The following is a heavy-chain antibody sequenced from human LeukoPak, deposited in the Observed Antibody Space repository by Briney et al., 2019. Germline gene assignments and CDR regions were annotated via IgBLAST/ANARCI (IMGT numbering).Heavy chain of an antibody. J-gene: IGHJ3*02. Sequence: GGSLRLSCAASGFTFSSYAMSWVRQAPGKGLEWVSSISGSVGRTFYADSVKGRFTISRDNSKNTLYLQMNNLRVEDTAVYYCAKDGIYCSGGSCYGAFDIWGQGTMVTVSS. CDR2: ISGSVGRT. D-gene: IGHD2-15*01. V-gene: IGHV3-23*01. CDR3: AKDGIYCSGGSCYGAFDI. CDR1: GFTFSSYA.